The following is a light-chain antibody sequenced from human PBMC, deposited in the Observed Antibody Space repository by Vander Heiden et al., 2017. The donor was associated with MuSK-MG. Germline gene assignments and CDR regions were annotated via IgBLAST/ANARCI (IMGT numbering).Light chain of an antibody. J-gene: IGLJ2*01. Sequence: QAVLTQPASLSASPGASASLTCTLRSGINVGTSRISCYHQKPGSPPQYLLRVIIYANKKQGSGVPSRFSGSKDASATAGTLPSAGLQAEDESYYYSLDWSSSAVVFGGGTKLTVL. CDR2: VIIYANK. CDR3: LDWSSSAVV. CDR1: SGINVGTSR. V-gene: IGLV5-45*01.